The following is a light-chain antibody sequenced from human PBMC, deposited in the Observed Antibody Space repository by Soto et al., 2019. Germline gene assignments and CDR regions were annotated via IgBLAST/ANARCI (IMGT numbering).Light chain of an antibody. CDR3: SSHTGSKKV. CDR2: EVT. CDR1: SSDVGAYNY. J-gene: IGLJ2*01. V-gene: IGLV2-8*01. Sequence: QSALTQPPSASGSTGQSVTISCTGTSSDVGAYNYVSWYQQHPGKAPKLMIYEVTKRPSGVPDRFSGSNSGNTASLTVSGLQAEDEADYYCSSHTGSKKVFGGGTKLTVL.